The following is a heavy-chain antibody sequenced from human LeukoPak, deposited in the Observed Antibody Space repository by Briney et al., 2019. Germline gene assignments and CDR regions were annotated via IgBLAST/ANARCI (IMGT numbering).Heavy chain of an antibody. CDR2: ISSSGSTI. D-gene: IGHD2-2*01. Sequence: GGSLRLSCAASGFTFSDYYMSWIRQAPGKGLEWVSYISSSGSTIYYADSVKGRFTISRDNAKNSLYLQMNSLRAEDTAVYYCAREGPPLSRCSSTSCYANYYYYYGMDVWGQGTTVTVSS. J-gene: IGHJ6*02. CDR1: GFTFSDYY. V-gene: IGHV3-11*01. CDR3: AREGPPLSRCSSTSCYANYYYYYGMDV.